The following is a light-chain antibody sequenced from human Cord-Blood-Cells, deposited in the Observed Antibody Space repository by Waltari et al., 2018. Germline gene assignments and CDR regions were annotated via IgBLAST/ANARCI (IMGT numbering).Light chain of an antibody. J-gene: IGLJ3*02. CDR1: SSDVVIYNL. Sequence: QSALTQPASVSGSPGQWITIACTGTSSDVVIYNLVSWYQQHPGKAPKLMIYEGSKRPSGVSNRFSGSKSGNTASLTISGLQAEDEADYYCCSYAGSSTWVFGGGTKLTGL. CDR2: EGS. CDR3: CSYAGSSTWV. V-gene: IGLV2-23*01.